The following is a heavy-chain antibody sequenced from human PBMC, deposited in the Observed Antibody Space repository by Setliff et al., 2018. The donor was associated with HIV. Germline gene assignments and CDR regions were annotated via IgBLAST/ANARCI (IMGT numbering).Heavy chain of an antibody. Sequence: ASVKVSCKASEYTFTNYYIHWVRQGPGQGLEWVGIMNPSGGSTTYAQKFQDRVTMTRDTSTSTGYMELRSLRSEDTAVYYCARGGATRGPFDIWGQGTMVTVSS. D-gene: IGHD1-26*01. CDR3: ARGGATRGPFDI. CDR2: MNPSGGST. J-gene: IGHJ3*02. CDR1: EYTFTNYY. V-gene: IGHV1-46*01.